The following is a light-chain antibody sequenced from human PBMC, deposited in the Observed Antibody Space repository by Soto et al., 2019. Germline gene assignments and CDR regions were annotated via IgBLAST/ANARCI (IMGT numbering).Light chain of an antibody. CDR1: QSVSSEK. J-gene: IGKJ4*01. V-gene: IGKV3-20*01. Sequence: EIVLTQSPGTLSLSPGERASLSCRASQSVSSEKVAWYQQKPGQAPRLLIFGASGRATGIPERFSGSGSGTDFRLTISGLEPEDYAVYYCHQYGSSLLTFGGGTEVEIK. CDR3: HQYGSSLLT. CDR2: GAS.